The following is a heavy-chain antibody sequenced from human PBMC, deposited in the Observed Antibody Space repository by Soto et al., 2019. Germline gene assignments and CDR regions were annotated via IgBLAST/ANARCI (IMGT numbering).Heavy chain of an antibody. Sequence: ASVKVSCTASGYTFTSYAMHWVRQAPGQRLEWMGWINAGNGNTKYSQKFQGRVTITRDTSASTAYMELSSLRSEDTAVYYCARFHTIAAAGRRYGMDVWGQGTTVTVSS. CDR3: ARFHTIAAAGRRYGMDV. CDR1: GYTFTSYA. V-gene: IGHV1-3*01. D-gene: IGHD6-13*01. J-gene: IGHJ6*02. CDR2: INAGNGNT.